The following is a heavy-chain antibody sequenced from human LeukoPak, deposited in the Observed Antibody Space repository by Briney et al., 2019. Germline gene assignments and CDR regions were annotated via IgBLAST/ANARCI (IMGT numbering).Heavy chain of an antibody. Sequence: PSETLSLTCAVYGGSFSGYYWSWIRQPPGKGLEWIGEINHSGSTNYNPSLKSRVTISVDTSKNQFSLKLSSVTAADTAVYYCARAAPTYYDFWSGYSYFDYWGQGTLVTVSS. V-gene: IGHV4-34*01. CDR2: INHSGST. J-gene: IGHJ4*02. CDR1: GGSFSGYY. CDR3: ARAAPTYYDFWSGYSYFDY. D-gene: IGHD3-3*01.